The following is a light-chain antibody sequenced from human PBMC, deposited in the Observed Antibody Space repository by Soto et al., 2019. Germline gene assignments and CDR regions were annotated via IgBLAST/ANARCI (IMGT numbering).Light chain of an antibody. CDR2: GAS. CDR3: QQYGILPLP. CDR1: QSVSGSY. Sequence: QSTGTVSASVGDRVTITCRASQSVSGSYLAWYQQKPGQAPTLLIYGASSRAPGIPDRFSGSGSGTEFTLYICSLELEDFPLYYCQQYGILPLPFGGRTKVDIK. V-gene: IGKV3-20*01. J-gene: IGKJ4*01.